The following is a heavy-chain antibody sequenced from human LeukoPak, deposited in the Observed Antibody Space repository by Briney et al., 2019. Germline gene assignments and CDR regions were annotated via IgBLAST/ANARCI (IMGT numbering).Heavy chain of an antibody. V-gene: IGHV3-66*02. CDR3: ARDGRYYDSSGFDY. Sequence: PGGSLRLSCAASGFTVSSNYMSWVRQAPGKGLEWVSVIYSGGSTYCADSVKGRSTISRDNSKNTLYLQMNSLRAEDTAVYYCARDGRYYDSSGFDYWGQGTLVTVSS. D-gene: IGHD3-22*01. J-gene: IGHJ4*02. CDR1: GFTVSSNY. CDR2: IYSGGST.